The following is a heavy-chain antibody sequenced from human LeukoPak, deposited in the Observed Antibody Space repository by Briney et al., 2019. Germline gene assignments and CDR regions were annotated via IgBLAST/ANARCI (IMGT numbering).Heavy chain of an antibody. J-gene: IGHJ4*02. CDR3: AKGRGYCTGGSCYSDY. D-gene: IGHD2-15*01. CDR2: ISGSDGST. V-gene: IGHV3-23*01. CDR1: GFTFSSYS. Sequence: GGPLRLSCAASGFTFSSYSMNWVRQAPGKGLEWVSTISGSDGSTYYADSVKGRFTISRDNSKNTLYLQMNSLRVEDTAIYYCAKGRGYCTGGSCYSDYWGQGTLVTVSS.